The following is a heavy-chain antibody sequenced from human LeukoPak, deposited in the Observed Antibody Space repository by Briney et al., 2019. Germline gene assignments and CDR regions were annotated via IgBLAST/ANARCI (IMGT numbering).Heavy chain of an antibody. Sequence: PSETLSLTCAVYGASFVGRHWSWIRQPPGKGLEWLGEASHTGITNYNPSLKSRVAMSVDTSKNHFSLKLNSVTAADTAVYYCARRPSGRMDWYLDLWGRGTLVTVSS. D-gene: IGHD2-15*01. CDR1: GASFVGRH. CDR3: ARRPSGRMDWYLDL. CDR2: ASHTGIT. J-gene: IGHJ2*01. V-gene: IGHV4-34*01.